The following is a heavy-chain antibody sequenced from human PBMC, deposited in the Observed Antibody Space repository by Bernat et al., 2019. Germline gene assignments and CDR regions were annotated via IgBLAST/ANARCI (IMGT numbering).Heavy chain of an antibody. CDR2: IYSGGST. V-gene: IGHV3-66*01. D-gene: IGHD2-2*01. CDR1: GFTVSSNY. Sequence: EVQLVESGGGLVQPGRSLRLSCAASGFTVSSNYMSWVRQAPGKGLEWVSVIYSGGSTYYADSVKGRFTISRDNSKNTLYLQMNSLRAEDTAVYYCARDPITYCSSTSCYGYYGMDVWGQGTTVTVSS. J-gene: IGHJ6*02. CDR3: ARDPITYCSSTSCYGYYGMDV.